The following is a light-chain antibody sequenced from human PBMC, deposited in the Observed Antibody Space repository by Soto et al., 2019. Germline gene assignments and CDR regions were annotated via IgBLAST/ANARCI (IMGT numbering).Light chain of an antibody. Sequence: DIQMTQSPSTLSASVGDRVTITCRASQSISSWLAWYQQKPGKAPKLLIYDASSLESGVPSRFSGSGSGTEFTPTISSLQPEDFATYYCQQSFSTPTFGQGTRLE. CDR2: DAS. CDR3: QQSFSTPT. CDR1: QSISSW. J-gene: IGKJ5*01. V-gene: IGKV1-5*01.